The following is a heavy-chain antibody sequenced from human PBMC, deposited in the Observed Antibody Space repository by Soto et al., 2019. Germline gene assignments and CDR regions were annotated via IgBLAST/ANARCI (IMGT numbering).Heavy chain of an antibody. Sequence: PSETLSLTCTVSGGTISSGGYYWSWIRQHPGKGLEWIGYIYYSGSTYYNPSLKSRLTISVDTSKNQFSLKLSSVTAADTAVYYCARRHDYGGNWDAFDIWGQGTTVTVSS. J-gene: IGHJ3*02. CDR2: IYYSGST. V-gene: IGHV4-31*03. D-gene: IGHD2-15*01. CDR1: GGTISSGGYY. CDR3: ARRHDYGGNWDAFDI.